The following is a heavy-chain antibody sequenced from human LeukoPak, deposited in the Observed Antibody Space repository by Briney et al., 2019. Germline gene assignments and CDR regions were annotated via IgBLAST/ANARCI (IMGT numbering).Heavy chain of an antibody. Sequence: SETLSLTCTVSGGSISSSSYYWGWIRQPPGKGLEWIGEINHSGSTNYNPSLKSRVTISVDTSKNQFSLKLSSVTAADTAVYYCARAPDENDYWGQGTLVTVSS. CDR3: ARAPDENDY. CDR2: INHSGST. J-gene: IGHJ4*02. CDR1: GGSISSSSYY. D-gene: IGHD1-14*01. V-gene: IGHV4-39*07.